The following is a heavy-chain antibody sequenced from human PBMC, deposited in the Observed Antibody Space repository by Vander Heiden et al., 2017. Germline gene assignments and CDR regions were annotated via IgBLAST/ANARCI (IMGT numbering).Heavy chain of an antibody. CDR3: AREVGYCSSTSCYSHFDY. D-gene: IGHD2-2*01. V-gene: IGHV4-59*01. CDR2: IYYSGST. CDR1: GGSISSYY. J-gene: IGHJ4*02. Sequence: QVQLQESGPGLVKPSETLSLTCTVPGGSISSYYWSWIRQPPGKGLEWIGYIYYSGSTNYNPSLKSRVTISVDTSKNQFSLKLSSVTAADTAVYYCAREVGYCSSTSCYSHFDYWGQGTLVTVSS.